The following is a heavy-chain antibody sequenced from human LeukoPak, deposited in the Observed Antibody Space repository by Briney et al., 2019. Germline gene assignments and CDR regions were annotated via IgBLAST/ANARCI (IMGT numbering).Heavy chain of an antibody. CDR1: GFTFSSYA. Sequence: GGSLRLSCAASGFTFSSYAMSWVRQAPGRGLEWVGLIKSKTNGGTTDYTTPVKGRFTISRDDSKNTLYLQMNSLKIEDTAVYYCVRELSGSFDYWGQGTLVTVSS. CDR2: IKSKTNGGTT. J-gene: IGHJ4*02. V-gene: IGHV3-15*01. CDR3: VRELSGSFDY. D-gene: IGHD3-10*01.